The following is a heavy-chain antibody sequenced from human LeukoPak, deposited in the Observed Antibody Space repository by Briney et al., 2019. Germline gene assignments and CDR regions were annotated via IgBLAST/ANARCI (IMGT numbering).Heavy chain of an antibody. Sequence: ASVKVSCKASGGTFSSYAISWVRQAPGQGLEWMGRIIPILGIANYAQKFQGRVTITADKSTSTAYMELSSLRSEDTAVYYCGTGSGSYYYYFDYRGQGTLVTVSS. J-gene: IGHJ4*02. CDR1: GGTFSSYA. CDR2: IIPILGIA. D-gene: IGHD3-10*01. V-gene: IGHV1-69*04. CDR3: GTGSGSYYYYFDY.